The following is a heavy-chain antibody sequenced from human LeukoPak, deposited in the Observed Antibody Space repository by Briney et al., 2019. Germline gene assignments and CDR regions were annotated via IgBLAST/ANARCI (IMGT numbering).Heavy chain of an antibody. D-gene: IGHD2-2*01. J-gene: IGHJ6*03. CDR2: ISSSSSTI. Sequence: GGSLRLSCAASGFTFSSYSMNWVRQAPGKGLEWVSYISSSSSTIYYADSVKGRFTISRDNAKNSLYLQMHSLRAEDTAVYYCAREGRDIVVVPAAAADYYYYYMDVWGKGTTVTVSS. V-gene: IGHV3-48*04. CDR3: AREGRDIVVVPAAAADYYYYYMDV. CDR1: GFTFSSYS.